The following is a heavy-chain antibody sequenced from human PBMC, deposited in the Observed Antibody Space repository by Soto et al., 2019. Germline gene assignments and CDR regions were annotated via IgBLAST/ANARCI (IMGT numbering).Heavy chain of an antibody. V-gene: IGHV3-30*18. CDR1: GFTFSSYG. D-gene: IGHD2-15*01. CDR2: ISYDGSNK. J-gene: IGHJ6*02. CDR3: AKVKRAATRYYYYGTDV. Sequence: QVQLVESGGGVVQPGRSLRLSCAASGFTFSSYGMHWVRQAPGKGLEWVAVISYDGSNKYYADSVKGRFTISRDNSKNTLYLQMNSLRAEDTAVYYCAKVKRAATRYYYYGTDVWGQGTTVTVSS.